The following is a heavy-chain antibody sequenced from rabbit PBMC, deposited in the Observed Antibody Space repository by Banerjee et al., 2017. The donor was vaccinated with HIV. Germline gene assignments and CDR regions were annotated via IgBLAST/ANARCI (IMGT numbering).Heavy chain of an antibody. Sequence: QEQLEESGGDLVKPEGSLTLTCTASGFSFSGGYWICWVRQAPGKGLEWIACIGAGKGGTDYASWAKGRFTISKTSSTTVTLQMTSLTAADTATYFCARTYTYGDGGAAYYLWGPGTLVTVS. D-gene: IGHD6-1*01. V-gene: IGHV1S45*01. CDR2: IGAGKGGT. J-gene: IGHJ4*01. CDR1: GFSFSGGYW. CDR3: ARTYTYGDGGAAYYL.